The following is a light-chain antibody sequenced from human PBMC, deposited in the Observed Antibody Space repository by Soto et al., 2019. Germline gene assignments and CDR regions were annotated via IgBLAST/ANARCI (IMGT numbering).Light chain of an antibody. V-gene: IGKV3-20*01. CDR1: QSVSSTY. CDR2: AAS. J-gene: IGKJ2*01. CDR3: QKYGSSPYT. Sequence: EIVLTQSPGTLSLSPGERATLSCRASQSVSSTYLAWYQQKLGQPPRLLIYAASSRATGVPDRFSGSGSGTDFTVTISRLAPEDFAVYYCQKYGSSPYTFGQGTKLEIK.